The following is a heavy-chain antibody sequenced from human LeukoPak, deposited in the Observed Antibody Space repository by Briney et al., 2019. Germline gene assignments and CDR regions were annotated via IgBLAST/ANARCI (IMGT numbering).Heavy chain of an antibody. V-gene: IGHV3-23*01. CDR2: ISGSGGST. J-gene: IGHJ4*02. D-gene: IGHD6-19*01. Sequence: GGSLRLSCAASGFTFSSYAMSWVRQAPGKGLEWVSAISGSGGSTYYADSVKGRFTISRDNSKNTLYLQMNSLRAEDTAVYYCAKRLVGSGWCLDYWGEPGLLAVSS. CDR1: GFTFSSYA. CDR3: AKRLVGSGWCLDY.